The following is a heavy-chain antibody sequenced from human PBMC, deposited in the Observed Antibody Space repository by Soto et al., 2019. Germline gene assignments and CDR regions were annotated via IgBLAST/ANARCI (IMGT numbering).Heavy chain of an antibody. V-gene: IGHV3-7*01. CDR2: IKPDESEK. J-gene: IGHJ5*02. Sequence: RLVESGGGLVQPGGSLRLSCAAPGFNLSNFWMNWVRQAPGKGLEWVARIKPDESEKKYADSVKGRFSISRDNAKNSMYLQMDSLRGEDTAVYYCVRGGSNYASWGQGTLVTVSS. CDR3: VRGGSNYAS. CDR1: GFNLSNFW. D-gene: IGHD4-4*01.